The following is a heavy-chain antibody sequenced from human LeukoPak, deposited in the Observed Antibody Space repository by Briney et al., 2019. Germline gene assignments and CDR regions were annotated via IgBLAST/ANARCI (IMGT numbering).Heavy chain of an antibody. V-gene: IGHV3-48*04. CDR2: ISSSSSTI. Sequence: GGSLRLSCAASGFTFSSYSMNWVRQAPGKGLEWVSYISSSSSTIYYADSVKGRFTISRDNAKNSLYLQMNSLRAEDTAVYYCARGRSGYSGGAFDIWGQGTMVTVSS. D-gene: IGHD3-3*01. J-gene: IGHJ3*02. CDR1: GFTFSSYS. CDR3: ARGRSGYSGGAFDI.